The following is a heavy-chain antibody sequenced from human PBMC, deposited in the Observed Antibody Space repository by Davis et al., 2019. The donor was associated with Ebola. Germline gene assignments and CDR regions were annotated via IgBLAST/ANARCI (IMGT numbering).Heavy chain of an antibody. J-gene: IGHJ6*02. CDR1: GGSISSSSYY. Sequence: MPSETLSLTCTVPGGSISSSSYYWGWIRQPPGKGLEWIGSIYYSGSAYYNPSLKSRFTISVDTSKNQFSLKLSSVTAADTAAYYCARQFAGGGYDFYYYYYGVDVWGQGTTVTVSS. D-gene: IGHD5-12*01. CDR2: IYYSGSA. CDR3: ARQFAGGGYDFYYYYYGVDV. V-gene: IGHV4-39*01.